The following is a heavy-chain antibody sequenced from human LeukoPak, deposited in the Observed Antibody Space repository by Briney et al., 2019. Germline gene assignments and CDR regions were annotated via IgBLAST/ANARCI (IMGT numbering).Heavy chain of an antibody. J-gene: IGHJ4*02. CDR1: GFSLSTSGVG. Sequence: SGPTLVNPTQTLTLTCTFSGFSLSTSGVGVGWIHQPPGKALEWLALIYWDDDKRYSPSLKSRLTITKDTSKNQVVLTMTNMDPVDTATYYCAHSHASLPTYDFWSGTHPNSRTPFDYWGQGTLVTVSS. D-gene: IGHD3-3*01. V-gene: IGHV2-5*02. CDR3: AHSHASLPTYDFWSGTHPNSRTPFDY. CDR2: IYWDDDK.